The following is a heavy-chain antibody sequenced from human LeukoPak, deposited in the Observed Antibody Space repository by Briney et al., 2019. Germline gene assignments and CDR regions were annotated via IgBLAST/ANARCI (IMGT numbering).Heavy chain of an antibody. Sequence: GGSLRLSCAASGFTFSSYSMNWVPQAPGKGLEWVSSISSSSSYIYYADSVKGRFTISRDNAKNSLYLQMNSLRAEDTAVYYCARYPYHCSSTSCASFDIWGQGTMATVSS. V-gene: IGHV3-21*01. J-gene: IGHJ3*02. CDR1: GFTFSSYS. CDR2: ISSSSSYI. D-gene: IGHD2-2*01. CDR3: ARYPYHCSSTSCASFDI.